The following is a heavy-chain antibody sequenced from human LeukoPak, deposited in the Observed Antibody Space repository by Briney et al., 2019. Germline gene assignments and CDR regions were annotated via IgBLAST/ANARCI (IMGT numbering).Heavy chain of an antibody. D-gene: IGHD3-9*01. CDR1: GYTFTSYG. CDR3: ARDPSRGRYFDWLPRTDAFDI. J-gene: IGHJ3*02. CDR2: ISAYNGNT. V-gene: IGHV1-18*01. Sequence: ASVKVSCKASGYTFTSYGISWVRQAPGQGLEWMGWISAYNGNTNYAQKLQGRVTMTTDTSTSTAYMELRSLRSDDTAVYYCARDPSRGRYFDWLPRTDAFDIWGQGTMVTVSS.